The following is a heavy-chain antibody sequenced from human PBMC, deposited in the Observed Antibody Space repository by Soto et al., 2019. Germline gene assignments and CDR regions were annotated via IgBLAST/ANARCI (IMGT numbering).Heavy chain of an antibody. V-gene: IGHV3-30-3*01. CDR3: ARDLLASVVPAAVFDY. J-gene: IGHJ4*02. CDR1: GFTFSSYA. D-gene: IGHD2-2*01. CDR2: ISYDGSNK. Sequence: QVQLVESGGGVVQPGRSLRLSCAASGFTFSSYAMHWVRQAPGKGLEWVAVISYDGSNKYYADSVKGRFTISRDNSKNTLYLHMNSLRAEDTAVYYCARDLLASVVPAAVFDYWGQGTLVTVSS.